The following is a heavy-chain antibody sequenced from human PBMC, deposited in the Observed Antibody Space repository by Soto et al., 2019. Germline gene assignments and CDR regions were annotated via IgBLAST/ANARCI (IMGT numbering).Heavy chain of an antibody. CDR1: GGSLSSFA. CDR3: ARVASGAAAHRIAAATARLDVVTAPFDY. J-gene: IGHJ4*02. Sequence: QVQLVQSGAEVKKPGSSVKVSCKAFGGSLSSFAINWVRQAPGQGLEWMGGIIPIFGSANYAQRFQGRVTITADEPTNTAYMELSSLRSEDTAVYYCARVASGAAAHRIAAATARLDVVTAPFDYWGQGSLVTVSS. CDR2: IIPIFGSA. D-gene: IGHD2-21*02. V-gene: IGHV1-69*01.